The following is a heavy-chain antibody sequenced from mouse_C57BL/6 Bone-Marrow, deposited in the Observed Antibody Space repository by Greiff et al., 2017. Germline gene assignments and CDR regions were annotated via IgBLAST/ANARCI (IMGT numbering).Heavy chain of an antibody. CDR3: AKRGLGGYDGGAMDY. CDR2: IWRGGST. Sequence: VKLQQSGPGLVQPSQCLSITCTVSGFSLTSYGVHWVRQSPGKGLEWLGVIWRGGSTDYNAAFMSRLSITKDNSKSQVFFKMNSLQADDTAIYYCAKRGLGGYDGGAMDYWGQGTSVTVSS. CDR1: GFSLTSYG. V-gene: IGHV2-5*01. D-gene: IGHD2-2*01. J-gene: IGHJ4*01.